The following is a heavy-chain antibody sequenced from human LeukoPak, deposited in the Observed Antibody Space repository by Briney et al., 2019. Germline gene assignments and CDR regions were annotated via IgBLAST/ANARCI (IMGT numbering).Heavy chain of an antibody. CDR1: GFTFSRFH. Sequence: PGGSLRLSCAASGFTFSRFHIHWVRQTPGKGLVWVSRINSDGSSTTYADSVKGRFTISRDNAKNKLYLQMNSLRGEDTAVYYCARGVGGHYYGMDVWGQGTTVTVSS. J-gene: IGHJ6*02. D-gene: IGHD1-26*01. CDR2: INSDGSST. V-gene: IGHV3-74*01. CDR3: ARGVGGHYYGMDV.